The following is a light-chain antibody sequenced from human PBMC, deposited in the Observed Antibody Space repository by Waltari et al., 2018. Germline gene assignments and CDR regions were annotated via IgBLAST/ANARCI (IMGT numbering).Light chain of an antibody. CDR2: AAS. CDR1: QSISSY. J-gene: IGKJ1*01. V-gene: IGKV1-39*01. Sequence: DIQMTQSPSSLSASVGDRVTITWRASQSISSYLNWYQQKPGKAPKLLIYAASSLQSGVPSRFSGSGSGTDFTLTISSLQPEDFATXYCQHXDGVPPWTFGQGTRVDFK. CDR3: QHXDGVPPWT.